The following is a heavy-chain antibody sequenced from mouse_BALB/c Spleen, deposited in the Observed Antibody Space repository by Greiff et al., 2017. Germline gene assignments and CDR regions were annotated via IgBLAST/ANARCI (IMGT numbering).Heavy chain of an antibody. CDR2: IWAGGST. V-gene: IGHV2-9*02. CDR3: ARVKDGMDY. J-gene: IGHJ4*01. CDR1: GFSLTSYG. Sequence: VKLVESGPGLVAPSQSLSITCTVSGFSLTSYGVHWVRQPPGKGLEWLGVIWAGGSTNYNSAIMSRLSISKDNYKSQVFLKMNSLQTDDTTKYYCARVKDGMDYWGQGTSVTVSS.